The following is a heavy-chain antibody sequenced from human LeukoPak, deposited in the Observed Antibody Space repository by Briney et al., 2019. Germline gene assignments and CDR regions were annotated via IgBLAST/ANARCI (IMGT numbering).Heavy chain of an antibody. CDR1: GFTFSGYW. CDR2: INQDGSEK. J-gene: IGHJ4*02. V-gene: IGHV3-7*04. D-gene: IGHD4-17*01. CDR3: ARVKMTTVTTFDY. Sequence: GGSLRLSCAASGFTFSGYWMGWVRQAPGKGLEWVAHINQDGSEKYYVDSVKGRFTISRDNAKNSLYLQMNSLRAEDTAVYYCARVKMTTVTTFDYWGQGTLVTVSS.